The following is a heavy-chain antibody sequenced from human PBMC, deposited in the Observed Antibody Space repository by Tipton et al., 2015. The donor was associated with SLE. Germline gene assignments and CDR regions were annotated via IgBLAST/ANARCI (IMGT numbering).Heavy chain of an antibody. D-gene: IGHD1-26*01. CDR2: MYYSGST. CDR1: GGSIRGSSYY. CDR3: AGGSSGINGGRVFYGMDV. Sequence: TLSLTCTVSGGSIRGSSYYWGWIRQSPGKGLEWIGSMYYSGSTYYNPSLKSRVTTSVDTTKKQFSLIFNFVTAADTAVYYCAGGSSGINGGRVFYGMDVWGQGTTVSISS. J-gene: IGHJ6*02. V-gene: IGHV4-39*01.